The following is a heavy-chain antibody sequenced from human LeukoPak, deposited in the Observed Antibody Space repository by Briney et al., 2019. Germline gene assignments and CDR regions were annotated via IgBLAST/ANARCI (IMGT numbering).Heavy chain of an antibody. CDR3: ARPPVVVAANARQYYFDY. J-gene: IGHJ4*02. CDR1: GYTFTSYY. Sequence: ASVKVSCKASGYTFTSYYMHWVRQAPGQGLEWMGIINPSGGSTSYAQKFQGRVTTTRDTSTSTVYMELSSLRSEDTAVYYCARPPVVVAANARQYYFDYWGQGTLVTVSS. CDR2: INPSGGST. V-gene: IGHV1-46*01. D-gene: IGHD2-15*01.